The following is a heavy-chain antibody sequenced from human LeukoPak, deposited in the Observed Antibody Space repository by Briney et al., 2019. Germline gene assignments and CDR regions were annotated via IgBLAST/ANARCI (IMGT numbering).Heavy chain of an antibody. V-gene: IGHV3-20*04. CDR1: GFTFSSYA. Sequence: GRSLRLSCAASGFTFSSYAMNWVRQAPGKGLEWVSSINWNGGRTGYVDSVKGRFTVSRDNAKNSLYLQMNSLRAEDTALYYCARDGTSDAFDIWGQGTMVTVSS. CDR3: ARDGTSDAFDI. CDR2: INWNGGRT. J-gene: IGHJ3*02. D-gene: IGHD1-26*01.